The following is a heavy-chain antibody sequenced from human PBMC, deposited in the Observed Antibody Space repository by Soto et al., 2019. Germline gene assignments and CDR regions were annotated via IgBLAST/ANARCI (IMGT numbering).Heavy chain of an antibody. V-gene: IGHV1-69*02. CDR3: ARWRSGYGDY. Sequence: QVQLVQSGAEVKKPGSSVKVSCKASGGTFSSYTISWVRQAPGQGLEWMERIIPILGIANYAQKFQGRVTITADKSTSTAYMELSSLRSEDTAVYYCARWRSGYGDYWGQGTLVTVSS. D-gene: IGHD5-12*01. CDR1: GGTFSSYT. J-gene: IGHJ4*02. CDR2: IIPILGIA.